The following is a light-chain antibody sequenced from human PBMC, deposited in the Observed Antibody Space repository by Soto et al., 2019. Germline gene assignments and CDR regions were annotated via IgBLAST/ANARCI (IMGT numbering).Light chain of an antibody. V-gene: IGKV3-11*01. CDR1: QNISNY. CDR2: DVS. Sequence: IVLTQSPATLSLSPGIRATLSCRSSQNISNYLIWYHQKPGQAPRLIIYDVSNRATGIPARFSGSGSGTDFTLTISSLEPEDFAVYYCQQRYNWPRTFGQGTKVDIK. J-gene: IGKJ1*01. CDR3: QQRYNWPRT.